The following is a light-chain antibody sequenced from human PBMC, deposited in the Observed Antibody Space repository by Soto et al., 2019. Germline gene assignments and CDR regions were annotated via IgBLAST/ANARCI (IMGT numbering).Light chain of an antibody. CDR3: SSYTSSSTQV. CDR1: SSDFGGYNF. CDR2: DVS. V-gene: IGLV2-14*03. J-gene: IGLJ1*01. Sequence: QSALTQPASVSGSPGQSITISCTGTSSDFGGYNFVSWYQQHPGKAPKFLIYDVSNRPSGVSTRFSGSKSGNTASLTISGLQAEDEADYYCSSYTSSSTQVFGTGTKVTVL.